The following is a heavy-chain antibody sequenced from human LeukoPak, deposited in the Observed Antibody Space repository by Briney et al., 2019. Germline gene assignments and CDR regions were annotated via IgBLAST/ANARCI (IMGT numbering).Heavy chain of an antibody. V-gene: IGHV4-39*01. Sequence: SETLSLTCTVSGGSISSTTHYWGWIRQPPGKGLEWIGRIYYSGNTDYNPSLNSRVTISVDTSKNQFSLKLNSVTAADTAVYYCARHPKGYFSRFDPWGQGTLVTVSS. CDR1: GGSISSTTHY. CDR3: ARHPKGYFSRFDP. D-gene: IGHD2-15*01. J-gene: IGHJ5*02. CDR2: IYYSGNT.